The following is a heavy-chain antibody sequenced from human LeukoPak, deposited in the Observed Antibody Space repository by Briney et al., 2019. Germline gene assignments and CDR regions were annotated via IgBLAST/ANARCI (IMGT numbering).Heavy chain of an antibody. CDR2: IIPLFGTA. CDR1: GGTFSSYV. CDR3: ARATLRCSGGSCYEMDV. D-gene: IGHD2-15*01. J-gene: IGHJ6*04. Sequence: ASVKVSCKASGGTFSSYVISWVRQAPGQGLEWMGGIIPLFGTADYAQKFQGRVTITADKSTSTAYMELSSLRSEDTAVYYCARATLRCSGGSCYEMDVWGKGTTVTVSS. V-gene: IGHV1-69*06.